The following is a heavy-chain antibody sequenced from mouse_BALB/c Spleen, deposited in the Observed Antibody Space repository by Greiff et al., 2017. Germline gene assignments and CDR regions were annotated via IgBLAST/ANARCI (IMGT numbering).Heavy chain of an antibody. CDR3: AREGAQRYTFAY. CDR2: IYPGDGDT. Sequence: VQLQQSGAELARPGASVKLSCKASGYTFTSYWMQWVKQRPGQGLEWIGAIYPGDGDTRYTQKFKGKATLTADKSSSTAYMQLSSLASEDSAVYYCAREGAQRYTFAYWGQGTLVTVSA. J-gene: IGHJ3*01. D-gene: IGHD1-1*01. V-gene: IGHV1-87*01. CDR1: GYTFTSYW.